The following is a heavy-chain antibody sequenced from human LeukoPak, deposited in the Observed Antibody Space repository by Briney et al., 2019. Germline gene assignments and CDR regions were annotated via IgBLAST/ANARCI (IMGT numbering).Heavy chain of an antibody. CDR1: GGSFSGYH. Sequence: PSETLSLTCAVSGGSFSGYHWSWIRQPPGKGLEWIGDINHRGSTNYNPSLKSRVTMSVDTSKNQFSLKLSSVTAADTAVYYCARGRGAARFVTIEFDYWGQGALVTVSS. V-gene: IGHV4-34*01. D-gene: IGHD6-6*01. J-gene: IGHJ4*02. CDR2: INHRGST. CDR3: ARGRGAARFVTIEFDY.